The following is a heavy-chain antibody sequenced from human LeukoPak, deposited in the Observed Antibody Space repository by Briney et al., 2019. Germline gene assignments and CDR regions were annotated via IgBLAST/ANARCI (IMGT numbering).Heavy chain of an antibody. CDR1: GLTFSSCW. D-gene: IGHD1/OR15-1a*01. V-gene: IGHV3-74*01. CDR3: AKDSPSRTATTEVPVDY. J-gene: IGHJ4*02. Sequence: GGSLRLSCAASGLTFSSCWMHWVRQAPGKGLVWVSRINSDGSSTSYADSVKGRFTISRDNAKNTLYLQMNSLRAEDTAVYYCAKDSPSRTATTEVPVDYWGQGTLVTVSS. CDR2: INSDGSST.